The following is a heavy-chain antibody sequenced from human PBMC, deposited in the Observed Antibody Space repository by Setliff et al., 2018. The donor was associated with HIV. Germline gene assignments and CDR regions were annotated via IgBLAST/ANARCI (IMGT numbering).Heavy chain of an antibody. CDR1: GGFISTYY. CDR3: ARRRPPPSGMYSSYYMDV. J-gene: IGHJ6*03. Sequence: SETLSLTCTVSGGFISTYYWTWIRQSPGKGLEWIGHVSYSGSTNYNPSLKSRVTISVDTPKNHFSLSLNSVTAADTAIYYCARRRPPPSGMYSSYYMDVWGKGTAVTVSS. V-gene: IGHV4-59*08. CDR2: VSYSGST. D-gene: IGHD1-26*01.